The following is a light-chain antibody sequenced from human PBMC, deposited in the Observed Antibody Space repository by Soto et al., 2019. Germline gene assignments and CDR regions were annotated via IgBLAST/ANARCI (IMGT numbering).Light chain of an antibody. CDR2: ATS. J-gene: IGKJ1*01. CDR3: HQFGYSPRT. V-gene: IGKV3-20*01. Sequence: EIVLTQSPGTLSLSPGETATLSCRASQTVNSDYLAWFQQRPGQAPRLLIFATSRRATDIPDRFSGSGSGTDFTLAIRRLEPEDFAVYYCHQFGYSPRTFGQGTKVEIK. CDR1: QTVNSDY.